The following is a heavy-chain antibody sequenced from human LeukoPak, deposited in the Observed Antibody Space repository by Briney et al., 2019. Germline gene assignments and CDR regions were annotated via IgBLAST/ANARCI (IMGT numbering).Heavy chain of an antibody. CDR3: AELGITMIGGV. V-gene: IGHV3-7*01. CDR2: IKQDGSEQ. CDR1: GFTFSSYW. D-gene: IGHD3-10*02. Sequence: PGGSLRLSCAASGFTFSSYWMSWVRQAPGKGLEWVANIKQDGSEQYYGDSVKGRFTISRDNANNSLFLQMDSLTAEDTAVYYCAELGITMIGGVWGKGTTVTISS. J-gene: IGHJ6*04.